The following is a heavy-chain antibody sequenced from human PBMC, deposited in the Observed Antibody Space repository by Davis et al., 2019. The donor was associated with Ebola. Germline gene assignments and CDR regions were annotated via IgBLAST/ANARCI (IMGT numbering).Heavy chain of an antibody. CDR1: GGSFSGYY. CDR3: ARGYSLNY. J-gene: IGHJ4*02. CDR2: ISGSGSST. D-gene: IGHD6-13*01. V-gene: IGHV3-23*01. Sequence: ETLSLTCAVYGGSFSGYYWSWIRQPPGKGLEWVSSISGSGSSTYYADSVKGRFTISRDNSKNTLYLQMNSLRAEDTAVYYCARGYSLNYWGQGTLVTVSS.